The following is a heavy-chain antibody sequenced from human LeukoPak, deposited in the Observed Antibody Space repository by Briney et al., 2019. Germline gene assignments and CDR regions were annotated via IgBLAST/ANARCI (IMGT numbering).Heavy chain of an antibody. J-gene: IGHJ4*02. CDR1: GYTFTDHY. Sequence: GASVKVSCKASGYTFTDHYIHWVRQAPGQGLEWMGWTNPKSGGTNYAQKFQGRVTMSRDTSIRTAYMELRRLMSDDTAVYYCVLAMGKYFDYWGQGTLVTVSS. V-gene: IGHV1-2*02. CDR3: VLAMGKYFDY. D-gene: IGHD7-27*01. CDR2: TNPKSGGT.